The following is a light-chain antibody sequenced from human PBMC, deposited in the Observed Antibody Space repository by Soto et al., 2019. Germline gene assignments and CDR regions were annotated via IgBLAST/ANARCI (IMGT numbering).Light chain of an antibody. CDR1: STNIGSNY. CDR3: AAWDDSLSGQV. J-gene: IGLJ1*01. Sequence: QCVLTQPPSASGTPGQRVTISCSGSSTNIGSNYVYWYQQVPGTAPKLLIYRNNQRPSGVPDRFSGSKSGTSASLAISGLRSEDEADYYCAAWDDSLSGQVFGTGTKVTVL. V-gene: IGLV1-47*01. CDR2: RNN.